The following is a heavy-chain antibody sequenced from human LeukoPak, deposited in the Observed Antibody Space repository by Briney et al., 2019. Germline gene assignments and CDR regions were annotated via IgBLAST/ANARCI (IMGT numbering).Heavy chain of an antibody. CDR3: ARDPIAVVGGGSFDY. D-gene: IGHD6-19*01. V-gene: IGHV3-21*01. Sequence: PGGSLRLSCAASGFTFSSYSMNWVRQAPGKGLQWVSSISSSGAKTYYADSVKGRVTISRDNAKNSYYLEMNSLVAEDTAVYYCARDPIAVVGGGSFDYWARESWSPSPQ. CDR2: ISSSGAKT. CDR1: GFTFSSYS. J-gene: IGHJ4*02.